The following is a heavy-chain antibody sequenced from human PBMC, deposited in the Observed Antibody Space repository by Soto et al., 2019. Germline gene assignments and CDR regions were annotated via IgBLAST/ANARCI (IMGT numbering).Heavy chain of an antibody. CDR2: IRSKAYGGTT. Sequence: GGSLRLSCTASGFTFGDYAMGWFRQAPGKGLEWVGFIRSKAYGGTTEYAASVKGRFTISRDDSKSIAYLQMNSLKTEDTAVYYCAGSGSYYYYYYGMDVWGQGTMVTVSS. CDR3: AGSGSYYYYYYGMDV. CDR1: GFTFGDYA. J-gene: IGHJ6*02. V-gene: IGHV3-49*03. D-gene: IGHD3-10*01.